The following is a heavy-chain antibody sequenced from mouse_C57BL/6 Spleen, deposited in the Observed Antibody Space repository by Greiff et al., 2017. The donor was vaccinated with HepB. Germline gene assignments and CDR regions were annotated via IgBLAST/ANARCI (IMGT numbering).Heavy chain of an antibody. CDR2: ISYDGSN. D-gene: IGHD1-1*01. V-gene: IGHV3-6*01. Sequence: DVQLQESGPGLVKPSQSLSLTCSVTGYSITSGYYWNWIRQFPGNKLEWMGYISYDGSNNYNPSLKNRISITRDTSKNQFFLKLNSVTTEDTATYYCASPIYYYGSSHWYFDVWGTGTTVTVSS. CDR3: ASPIYYYGSSHWYFDV. CDR1: GYSITSGYY. J-gene: IGHJ1*03.